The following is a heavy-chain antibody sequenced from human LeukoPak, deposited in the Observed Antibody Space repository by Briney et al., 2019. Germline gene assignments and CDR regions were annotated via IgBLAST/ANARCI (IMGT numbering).Heavy chain of an antibody. V-gene: IGHV3-48*04. CDR1: GFTFSSYS. D-gene: IGHD2-2*01. J-gene: IGHJ5*02. CDR3: ARDGGPPRSDCRSISCYARWYFDP. CDR2: ISSSSSTI. Sequence: GGSLRLSCAASGFTFSSYSMNWVRQAPGKGLEWVSYISSSSSTIYYADSVKGRFTISRDNAKNSLYLQMNSLRAEDTAVYYCARDGGPPRSDCRSISCYARWYFDPWGQGTLVTVSS.